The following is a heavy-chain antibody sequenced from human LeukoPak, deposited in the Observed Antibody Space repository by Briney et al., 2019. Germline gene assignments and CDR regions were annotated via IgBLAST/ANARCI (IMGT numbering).Heavy chain of an antibody. CDR1: GYTFTNYG. D-gene: IGHD3-3*01. CDR2: ISAYNGNT. CDR3: AREGVARAAFDI. V-gene: IGHV1-18*03. J-gene: IGHJ3*02. Sequence: GASVKVSCKASGYTFTNYGISWVRQAPGQGLEWMGWISAYNGNTNYAQKLQGRVTMTTDTSASTAYMELSSLRSEDMAVYYCAREGVARAAFDIWGQGTMVTVSS.